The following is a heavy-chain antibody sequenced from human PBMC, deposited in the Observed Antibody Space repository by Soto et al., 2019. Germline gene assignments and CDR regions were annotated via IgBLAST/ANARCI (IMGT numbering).Heavy chain of an antibody. J-gene: IGHJ4*02. CDR1: GFTVSSNY. V-gene: IGHV3-53*01. CDR2: IYSGGST. Sequence: PGGTLRLCCAASGFTVSSNYMSWVRQAPGKGLEWVSVIYSGGSTYYADSVKGRFTISRDNSKNTLYLQMNSLRAEDTAVYYCARCRSSSSYYFDYWGQGTLVTVSS. D-gene: IGHD6-6*01. CDR3: ARCRSSSSYYFDY.